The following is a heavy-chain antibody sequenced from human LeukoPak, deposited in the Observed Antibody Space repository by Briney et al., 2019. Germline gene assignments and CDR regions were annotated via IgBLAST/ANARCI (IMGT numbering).Heavy chain of an antibody. CDR3: AREISRYSSGWIFDY. D-gene: IGHD6-19*01. CDR1: GYTFTGYS. V-gene: IGHV1-2*06. Sequence: ASVKVSCKASGYTFTGYSMHWVRQAPGQGPEWMGRINPNSGGTNYAQKFQGRVTMTCDTPISTVYMELSRLRSDDTAVYYCAREISRYSSGWIFDYWGQGTLVTVSS. CDR2: INPNSGGT. J-gene: IGHJ4*02.